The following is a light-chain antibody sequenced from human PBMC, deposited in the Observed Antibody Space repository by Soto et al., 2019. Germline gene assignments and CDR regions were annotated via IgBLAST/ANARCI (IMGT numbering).Light chain of an antibody. V-gene: IGLV1-44*01. CDR2: TDN. J-gene: IGLJ1*01. CDR1: SCHIGTNT. Sequence: QSVLTQPPSASATPGPGVTISCPGSSCHIGTNTVTWYQQLPGTAPKLLIYTDNFRSSGVPERFSGSNSGTSASLAISGLHSDAEADYYCVAWDDSLKAYVFGTGTKLTVL. CDR3: VAWDDSLKAYV.